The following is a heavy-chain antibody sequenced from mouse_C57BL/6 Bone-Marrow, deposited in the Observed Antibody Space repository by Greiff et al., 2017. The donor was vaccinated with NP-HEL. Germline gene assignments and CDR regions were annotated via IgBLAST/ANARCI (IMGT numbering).Heavy chain of an antibody. J-gene: IGHJ4*01. V-gene: IGHV2-5*01. CDR1: GFSLTSYG. Sequence: QVQLQPSGPGLVQPSQSLSITCTVSGFSLTSYGVHWVRQSPGKGLEWMGVLWRGGSTEYNAAFMSRLSITKDNSKGQVFFKMNSLQADDTAIYYCAKTSMDYWGQGTSVTVSS. CDR3: AKTSMDY. CDR2: LWRGGST.